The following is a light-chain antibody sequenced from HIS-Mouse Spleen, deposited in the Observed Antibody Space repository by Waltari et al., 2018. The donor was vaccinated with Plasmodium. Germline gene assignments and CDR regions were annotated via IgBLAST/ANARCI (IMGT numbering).Light chain of an antibody. V-gene: IGKV3-20*01. Sequence: EIVLTQYPGTLSLSPGERATLSCRASQSVSSSYLAWYQQKPGQAPRLLILGASSRATGIPDRCSGSGSGTDFTLTISRLEPEDFAVYYCQQYGSSPITFGQGTRLEIK. CDR1: QSVSSSY. CDR2: GAS. J-gene: IGKJ5*01. CDR3: QQYGSSPIT.